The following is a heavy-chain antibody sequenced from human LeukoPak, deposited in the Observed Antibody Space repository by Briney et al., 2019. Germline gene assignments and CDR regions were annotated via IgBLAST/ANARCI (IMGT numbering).Heavy chain of an antibody. D-gene: IGHD2-15*01. V-gene: IGHV1-18*01. CDR2: INTYNGNT. J-gene: IGHJ4*02. Sequence: GASVKVSCKASGYTFSSYGISWVRQAPGQGLEWMGWINTYNGNTNYAQKLQDRVTMTTDTSTSTAYMELRSLRVDDTAVYYCARGSCSGGICYSGDYWGQGTLVTVSS. CDR1: GYTFSSYG. CDR3: ARGSCSGGICYSGDY.